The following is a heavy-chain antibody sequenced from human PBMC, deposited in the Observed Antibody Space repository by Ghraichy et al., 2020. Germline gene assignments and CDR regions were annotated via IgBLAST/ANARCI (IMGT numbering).Heavy chain of an antibody. J-gene: IGHJ4*02. D-gene: IGHD3-10*01. V-gene: IGHV3-7*03. CDR3: ARDGELVYYYGSGSPSFDY. CDR1: GFTFSSYW. Sequence: GGSLRLSCAASGFTFSSYWMSWVRQAPGKGLEWVANIKQDGSEKYYVDSVKGRFTISRDNAKNSLYLQMNSLRAEDTAVYYCARDGELVYYYGSGSPSFDYWGQGTLVTVSS. CDR2: IKQDGSEK.